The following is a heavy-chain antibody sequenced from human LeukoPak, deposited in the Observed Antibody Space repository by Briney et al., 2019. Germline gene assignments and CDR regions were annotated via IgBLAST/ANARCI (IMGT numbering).Heavy chain of an antibody. CDR1: GFTFSNYA. D-gene: IGHD3-22*01. Sequence: GGSLRLSCAASGFTFSNYAMSWVRQAPGKGLEWVSTISGPGSSTYSADSVKGRFTISRDNSKNTLYLQMHSLRAEDTAIYYCAKPSRDFDSSGYSHFDYWGQGTLVTVSS. V-gene: IGHV3-23*01. CDR3: AKPSRDFDSSGYSHFDY. CDR2: ISGPGSST. J-gene: IGHJ4*02.